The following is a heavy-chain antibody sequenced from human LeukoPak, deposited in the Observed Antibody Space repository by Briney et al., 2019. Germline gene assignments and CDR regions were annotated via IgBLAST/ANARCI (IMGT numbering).Heavy chain of an antibody. V-gene: IGHV1-2*02. CDR3: ARDLRRDTSGKWGGSGFDP. CDR2: INPNSGGT. CDR1: GYTFTSYY. J-gene: IGHJ5*02. D-gene: IGHD3-10*01. Sequence: GASVKVSCKASGYTFTSYYMHWVRQAPGQGLEWMGWINPNSGGTSYAQKFQGRVTMTRDTSISTAYMELSRLRSDDTAVYYCARDLRRDTSGKWGGSGFDPWGQGTLVTVSS.